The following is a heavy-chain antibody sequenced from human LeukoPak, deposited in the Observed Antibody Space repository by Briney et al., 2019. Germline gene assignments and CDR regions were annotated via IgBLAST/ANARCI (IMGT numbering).Heavy chain of an antibody. V-gene: IGHV4-59*12. CDR1: SGSINDYY. J-gene: IGHJ3*02. CDR3: ASQPNYYDSSGYARMGAFDI. Sequence: SETLSLTCTVSSGSINDYYWSWIRQPPGKGLEWIGYIYYNGNTNYNPSLKSRVTISVDRSKNQFSLKLSSVTAADTAVYYCASQPNYYDSSGYARMGAFDIWGQGTMVTVSS. D-gene: IGHD3-22*01. CDR2: IYYNGNT.